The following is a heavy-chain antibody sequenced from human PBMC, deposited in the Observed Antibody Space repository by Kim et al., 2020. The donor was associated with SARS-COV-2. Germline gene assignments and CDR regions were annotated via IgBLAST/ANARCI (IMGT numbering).Heavy chain of an antibody. D-gene: IGHD1-26*01. CDR2: ILYDGSNK. CDR3: ARGWFSGGGTRAADY. J-gene: IGHJ4*02. V-gene: IGHV3-30*03. Sequence: GGSLRLSCGASGFMFSSYGMHWVRQAPGKGLEWVSVILYDGSNKYYVDSVKGRFTISRDNSKNTLYLQMSSLRVEDTAVYYCARGWFSGGGTRAADYWGQGTLVTVSS. CDR1: GFMFSSYG.